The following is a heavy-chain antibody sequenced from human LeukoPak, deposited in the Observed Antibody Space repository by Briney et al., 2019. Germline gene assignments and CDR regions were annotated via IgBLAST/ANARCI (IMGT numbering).Heavy chain of an antibody. CDR1: GGPLSRYY. V-gene: IGHV4-59*08. CDR3: ARHENWGSSKGDSFHI. D-gene: IGHD7-27*01. J-gene: IGHJ3*02. Sequence: AETLSLTCTVSGGPLSRYYWIGIPQPPGKAREWIGYSHYSRTTPQNPSLKSRVTISVDKPKNQFSLKLSSVTAEDTAVYYCARHENWGSSKGDSFHIWGQGKMVTVSS. CDR2: SHYSRTT.